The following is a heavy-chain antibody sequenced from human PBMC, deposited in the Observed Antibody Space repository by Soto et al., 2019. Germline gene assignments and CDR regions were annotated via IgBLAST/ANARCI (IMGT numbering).Heavy chain of an antibody. CDR2: ISYDGSNK. CDR1: GFTFSSYG. CDR3: AKDRQYQLPSNWFDP. V-gene: IGHV3-30*18. Sequence: PGGSLRLSCAASGFTFSSYGMHWVRQAPGKGLERVAVISYDGSNKYYADSVKGRFTISRDNSKNTLYLQMNSLRAEDTAVYYCAKDRQYQLPSNWFDPWGQGTLVTVSS. D-gene: IGHD2-2*01. J-gene: IGHJ5*02.